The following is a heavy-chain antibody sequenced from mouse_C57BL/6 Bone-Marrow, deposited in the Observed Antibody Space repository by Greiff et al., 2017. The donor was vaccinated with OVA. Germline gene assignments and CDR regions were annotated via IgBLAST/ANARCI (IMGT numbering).Heavy chain of an antibody. D-gene: IGHD2-4*01. V-gene: IGHV2-5*01. CDR3: AKNYDYGSYYFDY. CDR2: IWRGGST. Sequence: VHLVESGPGLVQPSQSLSITCTVSGFSLTSYGVHWVRQSPGKGLEWLGVIWRGGSTDYNAAFMSRLSITKDNSKSQVFFKMNSLQADDTAIYYCAKNYDYGSYYFDYWGQGTTLTVSS. CDR1: GFSLTSYG. J-gene: IGHJ2*01.